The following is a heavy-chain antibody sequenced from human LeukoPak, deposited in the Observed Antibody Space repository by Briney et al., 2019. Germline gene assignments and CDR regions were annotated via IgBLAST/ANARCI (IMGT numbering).Heavy chain of an antibody. CDR3: ARMVDWVAFDI. J-gene: IGHJ3*02. D-gene: IGHD2-15*01. CDR2: VNPNSGGT. Sequence: GASVKVSCKASGYTFTDYYMHWVRQAPGQGLEWMGWVNPNSGGTNYAQKFKGRVTMTRDTSISTAYMELSRLRSDDTAVYYCARMVDWVAFDIWGQGTMVTVSS. V-gene: IGHV1-2*02. CDR1: GYTFTDYY.